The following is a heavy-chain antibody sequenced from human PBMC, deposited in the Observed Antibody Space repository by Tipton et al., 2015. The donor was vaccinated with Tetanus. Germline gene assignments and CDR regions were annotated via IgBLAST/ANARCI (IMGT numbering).Heavy chain of an antibody. CDR2: IYFSGST. Sequence: TLSLTCTVSGASISNSSSYWGWIRQSPGKGLEWIGNIYFSGSTYYNPSLKSRATISVDTSKNQFSLRLNSVTAADTAVYYRAKLFRVRARGITMVVVVPPGYFDYWGQGTLVTVSS. V-gene: IGHV4-39*01. J-gene: IGHJ4*02. D-gene: IGHD3-22*01. CDR3: AKLFRVRARGITMVVVVPPGYFDY. CDR1: GASISNSSSY.